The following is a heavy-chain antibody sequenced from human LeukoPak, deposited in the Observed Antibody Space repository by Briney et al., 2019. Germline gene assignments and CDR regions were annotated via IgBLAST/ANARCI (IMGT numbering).Heavy chain of an antibody. CDR1: GYTFTGYY. D-gene: IGHD1-26*01. CDR3: ARSIVGASHDY. Sequence: ASVKVSCKASGYTFTGYYMHWVRQAPGQGLEWMGWINPNSGGTNYAQKFQGRVTMTRDTSISAAYMELSRLRSEDTAVYYCARSIVGASHDYWGQGTLVTVSS. J-gene: IGHJ4*02. CDR2: INPNSGGT. V-gene: IGHV1-2*02.